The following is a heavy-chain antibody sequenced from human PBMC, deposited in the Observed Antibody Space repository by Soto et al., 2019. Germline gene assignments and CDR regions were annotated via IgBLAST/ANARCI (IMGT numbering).Heavy chain of an antibody. CDR2: ISFNGINT. CDR1: GFLFSDYA. Sequence: GGSLRLSCAASGFLFSDYAMHWVRQTPGRGPEWLALISFNGINTYYADSVKGRFTISRDNSKNTLYLQMSTLRAEDTAVYYCARPVSGFEYFVLWCQGTLVTVSS. J-gene: IGHJ4*02. D-gene: IGHD3-9*01. CDR3: ARPVSGFEYFVL. V-gene: IGHV3-30-3*01.